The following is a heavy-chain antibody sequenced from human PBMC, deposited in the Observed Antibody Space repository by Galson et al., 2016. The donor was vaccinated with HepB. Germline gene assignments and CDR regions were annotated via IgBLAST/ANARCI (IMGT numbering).Heavy chain of an antibody. CDR2: ISGGGTTT. V-gene: IGHV3-23*01. CDR1: GFIFDNFA. CDR3: VRGRGYFDY. Sequence: SLRLSCAASGFIFDNFAMTWVRQAPGKGLEWVSTISGGGTTTDYADSVKGRFTISSDSSSNMVYLQMNSLSAEDTAVYYCVRGRGYFDYWGQGALVTVSS. D-gene: IGHD5-24*01. J-gene: IGHJ4*02.